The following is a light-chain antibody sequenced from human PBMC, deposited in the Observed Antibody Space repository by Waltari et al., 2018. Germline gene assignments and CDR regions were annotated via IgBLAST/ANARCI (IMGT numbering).Light chain of an antibody. CDR3: QQYWT. Sequence: DIQMTQSPSTLSASIGDRVTITGRGSQAYSSWLAWYQQKPGKAPRLLIFGGSALESGVPSRFSGSGSGTEFNLTINSLQPDDFATYYCQQYWTFGQGTKVEIK. CDR1: QAYSSW. J-gene: IGKJ1*01. V-gene: IGKV1-5*01. CDR2: GGS.